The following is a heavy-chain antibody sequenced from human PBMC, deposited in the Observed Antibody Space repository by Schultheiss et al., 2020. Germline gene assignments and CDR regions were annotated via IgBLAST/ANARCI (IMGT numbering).Heavy chain of an antibody. J-gene: IGHJ4*02. V-gene: IGHV4-59*08. Sequence: SETLSLTCTVSGGSISSYYWSWIRPPPGKGLEWIGYIYYSGSTNYNPSLKSRVTISVDTSKNQFSLKLSSVTAADTAVYYCASMPAGFTYYFDYWGQGTLVTVSS. CDR1: GGSISSYY. CDR2: IYYSGST. CDR3: ASMPAGFTYYFDY. D-gene: IGHD2-2*01.